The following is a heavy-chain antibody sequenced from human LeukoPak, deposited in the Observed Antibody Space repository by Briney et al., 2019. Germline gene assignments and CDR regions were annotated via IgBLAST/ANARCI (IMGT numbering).Heavy chain of an antibody. CDR2: INEDGSET. Sequence: GGSLRLSCAASGLTYSNYWMIWFRQAPGKGLEWVANINEDGSETNYVDSVKGRFTVSRDNAKNSLYLQMNSLRAEDTAVYYCAKYIMDVWGQGTTVTVSS. CDR3: AKYIMDV. J-gene: IGHJ6*02. CDR1: GLTYSNYW. D-gene: IGHD5-18*01. V-gene: IGHV3-7*01.